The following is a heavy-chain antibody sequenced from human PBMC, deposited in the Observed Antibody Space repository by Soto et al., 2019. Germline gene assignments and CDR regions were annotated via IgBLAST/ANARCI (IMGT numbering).Heavy chain of an antibody. V-gene: IGHV3-23*01. D-gene: IGHD3-3*01. J-gene: IGHJ3*01. CDR3: AKDTVGGYSFWSGYYSDGLDV. CDR1: GFTFDSYA. Sequence: EVKLLESGGGLAQPGGSLRLSCVGSGFTFDSYAISWVRQAPGARLQWIAAISGSADGTDYAHSVRGRFTISRDNAKKTVHLQMVSVSVEDTAVYFCAKDTVGGYSFWSGYYSDGLDVWGQGTLVTVS. CDR2: ISGSADGT.